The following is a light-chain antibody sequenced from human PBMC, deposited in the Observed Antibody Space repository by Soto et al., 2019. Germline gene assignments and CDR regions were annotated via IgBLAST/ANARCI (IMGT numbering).Light chain of an antibody. V-gene: IGKV1-5*03. Sequence: DIQMTQSPSTLSASVGDRVSITCRASQSISRQLAWYQQKPGKAPNLLIYQASNLETGVPSRFTGSGSGTEFTITISSLQPDAFANYYCPQYQSYWTFGQGTKVEVK. J-gene: IGKJ1*01. CDR1: QSISRQ. CDR2: QAS. CDR3: PQYQSYWT.